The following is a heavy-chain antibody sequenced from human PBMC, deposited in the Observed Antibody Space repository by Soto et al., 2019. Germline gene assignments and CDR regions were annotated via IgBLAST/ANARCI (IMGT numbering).Heavy chain of an antibody. J-gene: IGHJ4*02. CDR2: ISSDESNK. CDR3: ARDVEWLLSSIDY. D-gene: IGHD3-3*01. Sequence: QVQLVESGGGVVQPGRSLRLSCAASGFTFSSHAMHWVRQAPGKGLEWVALISSDESNKYYIDSVKGRFTISRDNSKNTLYLQMNSLRTDDTAVYYCARDVEWLLSSIDYWGQGNLVIVSS. CDR1: GFTFSSHA. V-gene: IGHV3-30*04.